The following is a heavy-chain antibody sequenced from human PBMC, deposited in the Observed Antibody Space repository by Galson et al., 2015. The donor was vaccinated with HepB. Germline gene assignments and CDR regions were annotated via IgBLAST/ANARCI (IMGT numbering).Heavy chain of an antibody. J-gene: IGHJ6*03. Sequence: CAISGDSDSSNIAAWNWIRQSPSRGLEWLGRTYYRSKWYNDYAVSVKSRITINPDTSKNQFSLQLNPVTAADTAVYYCARCNCGGDCPDYYYYMDVWGKGTTVTVSS. CDR2: TYYRSKWYN. CDR1: GDSDSSNIAA. V-gene: IGHV6-1*01. CDR3: ARCNCGGDCPDYYYYMDV. D-gene: IGHD2-21*01.